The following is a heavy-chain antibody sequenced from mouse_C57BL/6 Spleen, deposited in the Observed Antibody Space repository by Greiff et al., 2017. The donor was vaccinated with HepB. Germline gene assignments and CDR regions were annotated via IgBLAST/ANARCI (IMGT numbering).Heavy chain of an antibody. D-gene: IGHD2-4*01. Sequence: VQLQQPGAELVKPGASVKMSCKASGYTFTSYWITWVKQRPGQGLEWIGDIYHGSGSTNYNEKFKSKATLTVDTSSSTAYMQLSSLTSEDSAVYYCAGIYYDYDGSAMDYCCQGTSVTVSS. CDR1: GYTFTSYW. CDR3: AGIYYDYDGSAMDY. CDR2: IYHGSGST. J-gene: IGHJ4*01. V-gene: IGHV1-55*01.